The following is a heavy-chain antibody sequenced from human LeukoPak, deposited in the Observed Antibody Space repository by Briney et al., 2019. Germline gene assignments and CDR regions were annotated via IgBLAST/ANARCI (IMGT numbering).Heavy chain of an antibody. D-gene: IGHD6-19*01. CDR1: GFTFSSYS. CDR3: ARDLHKVYSSGWYSPLFGY. CDR2: ISSSSSYI. J-gene: IGHJ4*02. V-gene: IGHV3-21*01. Sequence: GGSLRLSCAASGFTFSSYSMNWVRQAPGKGLEWVSSISSSSSYIYYADSVKGRFTISRDNAKNSLYLQMNSLRAEDTAVYYCARDLHKVYSSGWYSPLFGYWGQGTLVTVSS.